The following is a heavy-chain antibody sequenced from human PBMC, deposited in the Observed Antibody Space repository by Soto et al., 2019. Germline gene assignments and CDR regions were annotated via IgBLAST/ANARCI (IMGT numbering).Heavy chain of an antibody. J-gene: IGHJ5*02. CDR3: ARDGLSGYYYDSSGTGFDP. CDR2: INPSGGST. CDR1: GYTFTSYY. D-gene: IGHD3-22*01. Sequence: VKVSCKASGYTFTSYYMHWVRQAPGQGLEWMGIINPSGGSTSYAQKFQGRVTMTRDTSTSTVYMELSSLRSEDTAVYYCARDGLSGYYYDSSGTGFDPWGQGTLVTVSS. V-gene: IGHV1-46*01.